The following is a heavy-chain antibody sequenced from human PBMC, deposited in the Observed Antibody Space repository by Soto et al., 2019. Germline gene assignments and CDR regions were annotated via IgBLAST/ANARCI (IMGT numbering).Heavy chain of an antibody. CDR2: VYHTGAT. J-gene: IGHJ4*02. Sequence: SETLSLTCTVSGASISSSYWSWIRQSPERGLEWIAYVYHTGATNYNPSLKSRVTISLDTSKGQFSLNLTSLTTADTAVYFCARGGNRYSNVASGVGGFDYWGQGSLVTVSS. V-gene: IGHV4-59*01. CDR3: ARGGNRYSNVASGVGGFDY. D-gene: IGHD5-12*01. CDR1: GASISSSY.